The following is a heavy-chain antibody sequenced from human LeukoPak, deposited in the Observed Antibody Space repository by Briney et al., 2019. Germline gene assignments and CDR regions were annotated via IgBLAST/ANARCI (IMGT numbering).Heavy chain of an antibody. Sequence: GGSLRLSCGASGFTFSSYSMNWVRQAPGKGLEWVSSISSSSSYTYYADSVKGRFTISRDNAKNSLYLQMNSLRAEDTAVYYCARDGSSHAFDIWGQGTMVTVSS. J-gene: IGHJ3*02. CDR3: ARDGSSHAFDI. V-gene: IGHV3-21*01. CDR1: GFTFSSYS. CDR2: ISSSSSYT. D-gene: IGHD3-10*01.